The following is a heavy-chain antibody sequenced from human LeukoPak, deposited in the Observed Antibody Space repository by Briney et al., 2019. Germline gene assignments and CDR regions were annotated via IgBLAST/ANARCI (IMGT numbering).Heavy chain of an antibody. CDR3: ARSDFYCSGGSCYRYYFDY. CDR2: INPNSGGT. V-gene: IGHV1-2*04. CDR1: GYTLTELS. J-gene: IGHJ4*02. D-gene: IGHD2-15*01. Sequence: GASVKVSCKVSGYTLTELSMHWVRQAPGKGLEWMGWINPNSGGTNYAQKFQGWVTMTRDTSISTAYMELSRLRSDDTAVYYCARSDFYCSGGSCYRYYFDYWGQGTLVTVSS.